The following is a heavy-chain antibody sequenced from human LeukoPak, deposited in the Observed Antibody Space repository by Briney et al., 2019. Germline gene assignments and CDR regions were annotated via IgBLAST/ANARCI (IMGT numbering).Heavy chain of an antibody. V-gene: IGHV7-4-1*01. CDR3: ARGGMVYALDY. CDR2: INTNTGNP. J-gene: IGHJ4*02. Sequence: GASVKVSCKASGYTFTSFAMNWVRQAPGQGLEWMGWINTNTGNPTYAQGFTGRFVFSLDTSVSTAYLQICSLKAEDTAVYYCARGGMVYALDYWGQGTLVSVSS. D-gene: IGHD2-8*01. CDR1: GYTFTSFA.